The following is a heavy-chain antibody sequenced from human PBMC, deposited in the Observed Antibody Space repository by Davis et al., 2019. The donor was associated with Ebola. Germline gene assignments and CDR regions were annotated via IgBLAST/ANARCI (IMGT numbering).Heavy chain of an antibody. J-gene: IGHJ4*02. V-gene: IGHV1-3*01. CDR2: INAGNGNT. CDR3: ARDRGGDYSFDY. Sequence: ASVKVSCKASGYTFTGYAMHWVRQAPGQRLEWMGWINAGNGNTKYSQKFQGRVTITRDTSASTAYMELSSLRSEDTSVYYCARDRGGDYSFDYWGQGTLVTVSS. CDR1: GYTFTGYA. D-gene: IGHD3-10*01.